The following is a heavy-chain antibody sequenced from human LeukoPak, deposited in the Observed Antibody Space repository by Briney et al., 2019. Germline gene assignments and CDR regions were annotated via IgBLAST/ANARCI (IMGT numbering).Heavy chain of an antibody. CDR1: GFTFSSYS. D-gene: IGHD2-15*01. CDR3: ASGYCSGGGCYSRHFFDY. J-gene: IGHJ4*02. CDR2: ISSSSSYI. V-gene: IGHV3-21*01. Sequence: PGGSLRLSCAASGFTFSSYSMNWVRQAPGKGLEWVSSISSSSSYIYYADSVKGRFTISRDNAKNSLYLQMNSLRAEDTAVYYCASGYCSGGGCYSRHFFDYWGQGTLVTVSS.